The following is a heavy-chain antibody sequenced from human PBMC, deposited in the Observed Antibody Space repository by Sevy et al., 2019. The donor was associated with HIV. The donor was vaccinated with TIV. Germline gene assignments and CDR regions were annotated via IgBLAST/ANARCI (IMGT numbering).Heavy chain of an antibody. CDR3: AKDKGAAGERFYQLPKGAYYYGMDV. J-gene: IGHJ6*02. CDR2: ISWDGGST. V-gene: IGHV3-43D*04. D-gene: IGHD2-2*01. CDR1: GFTFDDYA. Sequence: GGSLRHSCAASGFTFDDYAMHWVRQAPGKGLEWVSLISWDGGSTYYADSVKGRFTISRDNSKNSLYLQMNSLRAEDTALYYCAKDKGAAGERFYQLPKGAYYYGMDVWGQGTTVTVSS.